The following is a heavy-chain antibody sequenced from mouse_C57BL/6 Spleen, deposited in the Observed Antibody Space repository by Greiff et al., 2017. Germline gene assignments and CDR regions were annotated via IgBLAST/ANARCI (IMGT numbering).Heavy chain of an antibody. D-gene: IGHD1-1*01. CDR1: GYTFTSYW. CDR2: IYPSDSET. CDR3: ARGDYYGSSPFAY. V-gene: IGHV1-61*01. J-gene: IGHJ3*01. Sequence: QVQLQQPGAELVRPGSSVELSCKASGYTFTSYWMDWVKQRPGQGLEWIGNIYPSDSETHYNQKFKDKATLTVDKSSSTAYMQLSSLTSEDSAVYYCARGDYYGSSPFAYWGQGTLVTVSA.